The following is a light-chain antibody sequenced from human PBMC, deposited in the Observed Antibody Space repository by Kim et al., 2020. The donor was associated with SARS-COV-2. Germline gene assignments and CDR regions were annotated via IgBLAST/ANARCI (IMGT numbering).Light chain of an antibody. J-gene: IGLJ2*01. CDR3: ATWDASLNGPV. Sequence: QSVLTQPPSASGTPGQRLTISCSGSSSNIGSNPVDWYQQLPGTAPTLLIYNNNQRPSGVPDRFSGSKSGTSASLAIRGLQSEDETDYYCATWDASLNGPVFGGGTKLTVL. CDR2: NNN. CDR1: SSNIGSNP. V-gene: IGLV1-44*01.